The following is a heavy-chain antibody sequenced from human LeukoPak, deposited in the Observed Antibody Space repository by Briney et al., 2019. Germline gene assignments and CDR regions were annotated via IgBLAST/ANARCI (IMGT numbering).Heavy chain of an antibody. CDR1: GFTFSTSA. V-gene: IGHV3-23*01. Sequence: GGSLRLSCAASGFTFSTSAMNWVRQAPGKGLEWVSGISGSSGSTHYADSVKGRFTISRDNFKNMLILQMTSLRTEDTAVYYCAKSGRDGFYFDYWGQGTLVTVSS. CDR2: ISGSSGST. CDR3: AKSGRDGFYFDY. J-gene: IGHJ4*02. D-gene: IGHD5-24*01.